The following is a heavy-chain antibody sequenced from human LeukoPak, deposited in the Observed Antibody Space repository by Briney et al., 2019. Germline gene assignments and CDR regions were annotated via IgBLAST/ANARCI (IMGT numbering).Heavy chain of an antibody. CDR2: ISGSGGST. CDR3: AKDPHAIGLFDY. CDR1: GFTFSSYG. V-gene: IGHV3-23*01. J-gene: IGHJ4*02. Sequence: PGGSLRLSCAASGFTFSSYGMHWVRQAPGKGLEWVSAISGSGGSTYYADSVKGRFTISRDNSKNTLYLQMNSLRAEDTAVYYCAKDPHAIGLFDYWGQGTLVTVSS. D-gene: IGHD2-2*02.